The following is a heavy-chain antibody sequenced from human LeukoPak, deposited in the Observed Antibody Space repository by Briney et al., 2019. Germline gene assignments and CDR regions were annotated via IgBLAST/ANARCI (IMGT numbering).Heavy chain of an antibody. J-gene: IGHJ4*02. D-gene: IGHD4-23*01. CDR3: ASQTVVTPGYSDY. CDR2: IYYSGST. Sequence: NSSEILSLTCTVSGGSISSHYWSWIRQPPRKGLEWIGYIYYSGSTNYNPSLKSRVTISVDTSKNQFSLKLSSVTAADTAVYYCASQTVVTPGYSDYWGQGTLVNVSS. V-gene: IGHV4-59*11. CDR1: GGSISSHY.